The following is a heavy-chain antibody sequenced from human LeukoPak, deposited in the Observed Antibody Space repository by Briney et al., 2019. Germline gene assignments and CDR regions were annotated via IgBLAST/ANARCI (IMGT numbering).Heavy chain of an antibody. CDR3: ARVGSGRLVDY. CDR1: GGSISSGDYY. CDR2: IYYSGST. V-gene: IGHV4-30-4*01. J-gene: IGHJ4*02. Sequence: NPSQTLSLTCTGSGGSISSGDYYWSWIRQPPGKGLEWIGYIYYSGSTYYNPSLKSRVTISVDTSKNQFSLKLSSVTAADTAVYYCARVGSGRLVDYWGQGTLVTVSS. D-gene: IGHD6-25*01.